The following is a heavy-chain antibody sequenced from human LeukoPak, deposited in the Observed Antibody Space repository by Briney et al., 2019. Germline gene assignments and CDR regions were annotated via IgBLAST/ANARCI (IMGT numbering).Heavy chain of an antibody. CDR3: ARDHSYSGYDIYGMDV. Sequence: ASVKVSCKVSGYTLTELSMHWVRQAPGKGLEWMGGFDPEDGETIYAQKLQGRVTMTTDTSTSTAYMELRSLRSDDTAVYYCARDHSYSGYDIYGMDVWGQGTTVTVSS. V-gene: IGHV1-24*01. CDR1: GYTLTELS. CDR2: FDPEDGET. D-gene: IGHD5-12*01. J-gene: IGHJ6*02.